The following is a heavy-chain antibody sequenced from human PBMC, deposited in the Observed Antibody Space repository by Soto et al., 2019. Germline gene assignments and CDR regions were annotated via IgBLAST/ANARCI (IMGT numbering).Heavy chain of an antibody. CDR3: ARADYDYGDYGGDY. J-gene: IGHJ4*02. Sequence: QVQLVQSGAEVRRPGSSVRVSCKASGGTFSSSTISWVRQAPGQGLEWVGGITPIFGKANYAQKFQGRVTITADTSISTAYMELSRLRSDDTAVYYCARADYDYGDYGGDYWGQGTLVTVSS. CDR2: ITPIFGKA. D-gene: IGHD4-17*01. CDR1: GGTFSSST. V-gene: IGHV1-69*06.